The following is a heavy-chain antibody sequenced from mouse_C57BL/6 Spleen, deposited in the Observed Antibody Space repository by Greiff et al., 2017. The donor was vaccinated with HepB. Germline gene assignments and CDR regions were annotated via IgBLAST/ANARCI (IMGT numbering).Heavy chain of an antibody. D-gene: IGHD1-1*01. CDR2: INPNNGGT. CDR3: ARGTYYGSFYYFDY. J-gene: IGHJ2*01. V-gene: IGHV1-26*01. Sequence: EVQLQQSGPELVKPGASVKISCKASGYTFTDYYMNWVKQSHGKSLEWIGDINPNNGGTSYNQKFKGKATLTVDKSSSTAYMELRSLTSEDSAVYYCARGTYYGSFYYFDYWGQGTTLTVSS. CDR1: GYTFTDYY.